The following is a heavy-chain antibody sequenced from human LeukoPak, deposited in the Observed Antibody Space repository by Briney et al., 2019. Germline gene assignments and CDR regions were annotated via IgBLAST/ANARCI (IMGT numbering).Heavy chain of an antibody. Sequence: AASVKVSCKASGYTFTSYDINWVRQATGQGLEWMGWMNPNSGNTGYAQKFQGRVTITRNTSISTAYMELSSLRSEDTAVYYCARGPFNTVVVPAAIPGYNWFDPWGQGTLVTVSS. CDR2: MNPNSGNT. V-gene: IGHV1-8*03. D-gene: IGHD2-2*02. CDR3: ARGPFNTVVVPAAIPGYNWFDP. CDR1: GYTFTSYD. J-gene: IGHJ5*02.